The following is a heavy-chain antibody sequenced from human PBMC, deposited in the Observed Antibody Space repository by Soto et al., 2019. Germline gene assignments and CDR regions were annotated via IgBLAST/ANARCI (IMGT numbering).Heavy chain of an antibody. CDR1: SDSMNSGGYY. V-gene: IGHV4-31*03. CDR2: IYSNGDT. Sequence: SETLSLTCSVSSDSMNSGGYYWSWLRQHPGKGLEWIGYIYSNGDTYYSPSLKSRVTIPVDTSKNQFSLNLTSVTAADTALYYCARRGGSSSGYYYYAMDVWGQGTTVTVSS. J-gene: IGHJ6*02. CDR3: ARRGGSSSGYYYYAMDV. D-gene: IGHD6-6*01.